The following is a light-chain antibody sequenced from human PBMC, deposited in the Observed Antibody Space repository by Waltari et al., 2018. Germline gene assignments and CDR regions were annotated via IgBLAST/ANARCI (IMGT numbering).Light chain of an antibody. CDR2: AAS. V-gene: IGKV1-39*01. CDR1: QSISSY. CDR3: QQSDSTPVT. J-gene: IGKJ3*01. Sequence: IQMTQSPSSLSASVGDRVTITCRASQSISSYLNWYQQKPGKAPKLLIYAASSLQSGVPSRLSGSGSGTDCTLTSSSLQPEDFATDYCQQSDSTPVTFGPGTKVDIK.